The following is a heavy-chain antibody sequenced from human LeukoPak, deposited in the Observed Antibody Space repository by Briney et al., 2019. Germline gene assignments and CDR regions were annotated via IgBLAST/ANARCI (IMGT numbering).Heavy chain of an antibody. V-gene: IGHV1-18*01. Sequence: AAVTVSCMASGYTFTSYGISWVRLAPGQGLEWPGWNSAYNGNTNCAQKLQGRVTMTTDTSTSTAYMELRSLRSDDTAVYYCARGRAVTTDYYYYYMDVWGKGTTVTVSS. J-gene: IGHJ6*03. CDR1: GYTFTSYG. D-gene: IGHD4-17*01. CDR2: NSAYNGNT. CDR3: ARGRAVTTDYYYYYMDV.